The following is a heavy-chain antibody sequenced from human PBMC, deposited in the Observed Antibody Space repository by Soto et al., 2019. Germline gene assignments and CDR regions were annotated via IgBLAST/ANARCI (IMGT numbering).Heavy chain of an antibody. CDR1: GGSISSSSYY. Sequence: PSETLSLTCTVSGGSISSSSYYWGWIRQPPGKGLEWIGSIYNSGSTYYNPSLKSRVTISVDTSKNQFSLKLSSVTAADTAVYYCARVGVDYDILTGYSPNYYMDVWGKGTTVTVSS. CDR3: ARVGVDYDILTGYSPNYYMDV. V-gene: IGHV4-39*01. CDR2: IYNSGST. J-gene: IGHJ6*03. D-gene: IGHD3-9*01.